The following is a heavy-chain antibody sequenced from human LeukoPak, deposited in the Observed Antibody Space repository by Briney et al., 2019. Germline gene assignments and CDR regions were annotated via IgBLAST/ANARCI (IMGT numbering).Heavy chain of an antibody. CDR1: GGTFSSSA. Sequence: SVKVSCKTSGGTFSSSAITWVRQAPGQGLEWMGRIIPVLNITRYTQKFQGRVTITADTSTSTVYMELSSLRSEETAVYYCARDQGLTAPPPNGLDVWGQGTTVIVSS. D-gene: IGHD5-18*01. CDR2: IIPVLNIT. V-gene: IGHV1-69*04. J-gene: IGHJ6*02. CDR3: ARDQGLTAPPPNGLDV.